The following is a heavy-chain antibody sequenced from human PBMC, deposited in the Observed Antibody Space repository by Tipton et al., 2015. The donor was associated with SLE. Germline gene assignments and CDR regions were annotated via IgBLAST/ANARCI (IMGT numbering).Heavy chain of an antibody. J-gene: IGHJ4*02. Sequence: SLRLSCAASGFTFSSYVMHWVRQTPGKGLEWVAVISYDGSNKYYADSVKGRFTTSRDNSKNTLYLQMNSLRAEDTAVYYCAGWVGYCSGGTCFYWGQGTLVTVSS. D-gene: IGHD2-15*01. CDR2: ISYDGSNK. V-gene: IGHV3-30*04. CDR3: AGWVGYCSGGTCFY. CDR1: GFTFSSYV.